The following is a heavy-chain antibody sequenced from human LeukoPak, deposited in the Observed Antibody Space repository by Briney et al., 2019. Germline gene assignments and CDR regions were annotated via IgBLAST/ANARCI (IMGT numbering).Heavy chain of an antibody. V-gene: IGHV4-59*08. D-gene: IGHD1-26*01. CDR3: ARTAGALYDAFNI. Sequence: PSETLSLTCTVSGGSISTYYWRWIRQPPGKGLEWIGYIYYSGSTNYNPSLKRRVTISVDTSKNQFSLKLSSVTAADTAVYYCARTAGALYDAFNIWGQGTMVTVSS. CDR1: GGSISTYY. CDR2: IYYSGST. J-gene: IGHJ3*02.